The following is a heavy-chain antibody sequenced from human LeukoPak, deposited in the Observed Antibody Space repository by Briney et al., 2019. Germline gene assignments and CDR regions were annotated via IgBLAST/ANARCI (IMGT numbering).Heavy chain of an antibody. CDR2: VSSTGGTT. CDR3: AKELSYYDILTGYSY. J-gene: IGHJ4*02. V-gene: IGHV3-23*01. Sequence: GGSLRLSCAASGFTFSTYGMSWVRQAPGKGLEWVSAVSSTGGTTYYADSVKGRFTISRDNSKNTLFLQINSLRAEDTAVYYCAKELSYYDILTGYSYWGQGTLVTVSS. CDR1: GFTFSTYG. D-gene: IGHD3-9*01.